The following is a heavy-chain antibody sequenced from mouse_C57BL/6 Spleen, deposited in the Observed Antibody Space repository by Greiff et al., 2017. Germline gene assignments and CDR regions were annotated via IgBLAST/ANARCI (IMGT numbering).Heavy chain of an antibody. V-gene: IGHV3-6*01. Sequence: EVKLMESGPGLVKPSQSLSLTCSVTGYSITSGYSWNWIRQFPVNKLEWMGYISYDGSNNYNTSLKNRISITRDTSKNQFFLKLNSVTTEDTATYYCARTTVVGDWYFDVWGTGTTVTVSS. J-gene: IGHJ1*03. CDR3: ARTTVVGDWYFDV. CDR1: GYSITSGYS. D-gene: IGHD1-1*01. CDR2: ISYDGSN.